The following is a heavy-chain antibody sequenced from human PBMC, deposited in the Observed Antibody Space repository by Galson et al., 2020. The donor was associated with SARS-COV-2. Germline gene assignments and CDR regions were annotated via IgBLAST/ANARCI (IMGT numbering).Heavy chain of an antibody. CDR2: INPIGDIS. D-gene: IGHD2-21*01. V-gene: IGHV1-46*04. CDR1: GYTFISFY. J-gene: IGHJ4*02. Sequence: ASVKVSCQASGYTFISFYIHWVRQAPGQVLELMGVINPIGDISSYAQKLRGRVTVTREMSTQTVYMELSSLTSVDTAVYYCAREWGDINSSVFDYWGQGSLVVVSS. CDR3: AREWGDINSSVFDY.